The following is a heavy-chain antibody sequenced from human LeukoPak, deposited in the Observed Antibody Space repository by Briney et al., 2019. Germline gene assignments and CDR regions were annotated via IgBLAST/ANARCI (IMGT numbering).Heavy chain of an antibody. D-gene: IGHD4-17*01. CDR3: TKGKYYGDKLFDF. CDR2: IWYDGSNK. J-gene: IGHJ4*02. Sequence: TGGSLRLSCAASGFTFSSYGMHWVRQAPGKGLEWVAVIWYDGSNKYYADSVKGRFTISRDNSKNSLFLEMNTLRPEDSALYYCTKGKYYGDKLFDFWGQGTLVTVSS. CDR1: GFTFSSYG. V-gene: IGHV3-33*06.